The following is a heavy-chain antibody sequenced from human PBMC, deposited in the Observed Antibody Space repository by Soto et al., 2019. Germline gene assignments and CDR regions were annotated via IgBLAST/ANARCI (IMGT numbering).Heavy chain of an antibody. D-gene: IGHD3-16*02. CDR1: GYSISSGYY. CDR3: ARHASWRLRLGELSFGWFDP. V-gene: IGHV4-38-2*01. Sequence: PSATLSLTCAVSGYSISSGYYWGWIRQSPGKGLEWIGSIYHSGSTYYNPSLKSRVTISVDTSKNQFSLKLSSVTAADTAVYYCARHASWRLRLGELSFGWFDPWGQGTLVTVSS. J-gene: IGHJ5*02. CDR2: IYHSGST.